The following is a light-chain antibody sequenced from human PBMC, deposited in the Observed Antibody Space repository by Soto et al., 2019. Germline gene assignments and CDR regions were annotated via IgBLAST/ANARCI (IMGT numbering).Light chain of an antibody. CDR2: DVS. Sequence: QSALTQPASVSESPGQSITISCTGTSSDLGDNNFVSWYLQHPGKAPKLLIYDVSNRPSGVSNRFSGSKSGNTASLTISGLRAEDEADYFCCSYPTNSVIFGGGTKLTVL. CDR1: SSDLGDNNF. J-gene: IGLJ2*01. CDR3: CSYPTNSVI. V-gene: IGLV2-14*03.